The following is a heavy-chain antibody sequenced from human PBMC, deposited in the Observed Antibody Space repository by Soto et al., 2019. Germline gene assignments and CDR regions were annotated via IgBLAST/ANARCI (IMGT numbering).Heavy chain of an antibody. J-gene: IGHJ6*02. V-gene: IGHV3-30-3*01. CDR3: ARAVVVPAATSPPPDYYGMDV. D-gene: IGHD2-2*01. CDR2: ISYDGSNK. Sequence: GGSLRLSCAASGLTFSSYAMHWVRQAPGKGLGGVAVISYDGSNKYYADSVKGRLTISRDNSKNTLYLQMNSLRAEDTAVYYCARAVVVPAATSPPPDYYGMDVWGQGTTVTVSS. CDR1: GLTFSSYA.